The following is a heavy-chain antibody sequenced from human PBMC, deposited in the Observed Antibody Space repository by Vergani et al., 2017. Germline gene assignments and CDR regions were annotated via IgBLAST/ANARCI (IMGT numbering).Heavy chain of an antibody. CDR1: EYSFGNYW. Sequence: EVELVQSGPEMRKPGESLKISCKGSEYSFGNYWICWVRQMPGKGLEWMGIIYPADSDTRYSPYFQGQVTISADKSISTAFLQWDSLKASDTALYYCARHTTDTDSWGQGTLVTVSS. D-gene: IGHD1-1*01. CDR3: ARHTTDTDS. V-gene: IGHV5-51*01. J-gene: IGHJ4*02. CDR2: IYPADSDT.